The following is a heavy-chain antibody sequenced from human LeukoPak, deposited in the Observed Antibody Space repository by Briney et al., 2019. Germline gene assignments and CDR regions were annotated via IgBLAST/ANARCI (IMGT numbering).Heavy chain of an antibody. CDR3: AKGLGRRKGSWPLKVYYYGMDV. CDR1: GFTFSSYA. J-gene: IGHJ6*02. CDR2: ISYDGSNK. V-gene: IGHV3-30-3*01. D-gene: IGHD6-13*01. Sequence: GGSLRLSCAASGFTFSSYAMHWVRQAPGKGLEWVAVISYDGSNKYYADSVKGRFTISRDNSKSTLYLQMNSLRAEDTAVYYCAKGLGRRKGSWPLKVYYYGMDVWGQGTTVTVSS.